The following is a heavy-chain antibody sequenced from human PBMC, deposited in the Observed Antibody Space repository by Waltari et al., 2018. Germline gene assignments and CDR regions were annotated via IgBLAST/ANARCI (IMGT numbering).Heavy chain of an antibody. J-gene: IGHJ3*02. V-gene: IGHV4-39*01. CDR1: GGSISSSTYY. D-gene: IGHD2-21*02. Sequence: QLQLQESGPGLVKPSETLSLTCTVSGGSISSSTYYWGWIRQPPGKGLEWIGSIYYSGRTYYNPSLKSRVTISVDTSKNQFSLKLSSVTAADTAVYYCARHVSGGGWYGNGHDAFDIWGQGTMVTVSS. CDR2: IYYSGRT. CDR3: ARHVSGGGWYGNGHDAFDI.